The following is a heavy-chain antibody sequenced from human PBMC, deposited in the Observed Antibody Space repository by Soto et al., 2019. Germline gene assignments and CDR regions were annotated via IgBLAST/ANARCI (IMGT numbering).Heavy chain of an antibody. V-gene: IGHV1-3*01. J-gene: IGHJ6*02. CDR1: GYTFTSYA. CDR3: ARDRSVTREYYYYGMDV. D-gene: IGHD4-17*01. Sequence: QVQLVQSGAEVKKPGASVKVSCKASGYTFTSYAMHWVRQAPGQRLEWMGWINAGNGNTKYSQKFQGRVTITRDTSASTAYMELSSLRSEDTAMYYCARDRSVTREYYYYGMDVWGQGTTDTVSS. CDR2: INAGNGNT.